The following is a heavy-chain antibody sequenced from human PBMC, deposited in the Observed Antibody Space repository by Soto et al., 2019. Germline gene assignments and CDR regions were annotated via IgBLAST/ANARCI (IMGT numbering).Heavy chain of an antibody. CDR3: ARHSSGWRQGDY. CDR1: GVTFTNHG. J-gene: IGHJ4*02. D-gene: IGHD6-19*01. Sequence: QVQVVQSGAEVKNPGASVKVSCKASGVTFTNHGISWVRQAPGQWLEWMAWISAENGNTNHAQKLQGRVTMSIDTPTRTACMDRTSLRSDDSPVYYWARHSSGWRQGDYWGQGPLVSVSS. CDR2: ISAENGNT. V-gene: IGHV1-18*04.